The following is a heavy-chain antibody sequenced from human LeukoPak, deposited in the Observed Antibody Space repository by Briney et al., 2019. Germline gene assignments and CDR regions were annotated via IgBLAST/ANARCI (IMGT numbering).Heavy chain of an antibody. CDR2: IYYSGST. Sequence: SETLSLTCTVSGGSISSSSYYWGWIRQPPGKGLEWIGSIYYSGSTYYNPSLKSRVTISVDTSKNQFSLNLSSVTAADTAVYYCATTPREYSSTWYYFDYWGQGILVTVSS. J-gene: IGHJ4*02. CDR1: GGSISSSSYY. V-gene: IGHV4-39*07. D-gene: IGHD6-13*01. CDR3: ATTPREYSSTWYYFDY.